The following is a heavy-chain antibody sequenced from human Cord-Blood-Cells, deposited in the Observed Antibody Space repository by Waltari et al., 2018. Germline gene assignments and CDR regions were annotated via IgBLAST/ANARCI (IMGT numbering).Heavy chain of an antibody. J-gene: IGHJ6*02. CDR3: ASGYSYGYSDYYYGMDV. D-gene: IGHD5-18*01. Sequence: QVQLVQSGAEVKKLGSSVTVPCKASEGTFSSYAISWVRQAPRQGLEWMGGIIPIFGTANYAQKFQGRVTITADESTSTAYMELSSLRSEDTAVYYCASGYSYGYSDYYYGMDVWGQGTTVTVSS. CDR1: EGTFSSYA. V-gene: IGHV1-69*12. CDR2: IIPIFGTA.